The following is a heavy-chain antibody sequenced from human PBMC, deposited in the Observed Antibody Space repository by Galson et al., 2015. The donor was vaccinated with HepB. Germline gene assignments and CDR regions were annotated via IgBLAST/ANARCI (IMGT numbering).Heavy chain of an antibody. CDR2: IDPSGGST. V-gene: IGHV1-46*04. Sequence: SVKVSCKASGYTFTSYYMHWVRQAPGQGPEWMGIIDPSGGSTSYAQKLQGRVTMTRDTSTSTVYMELSSLRSEDTAVYYCARAKYYDILTGPMAYYFDYWGQGTLVTVSS. J-gene: IGHJ4*02. D-gene: IGHD3-9*01. CDR1: GYTFTSYY. CDR3: ARAKYYDILTGPMAYYFDY.